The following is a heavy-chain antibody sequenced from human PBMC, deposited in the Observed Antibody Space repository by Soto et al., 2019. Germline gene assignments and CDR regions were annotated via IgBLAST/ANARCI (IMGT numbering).Heavy chain of an antibody. D-gene: IGHD6-13*01. CDR2: ISAYNGNT. V-gene: IGHV1-18*01. CDR1: GYTFTSYG. Sequence: QVPLVQSGAEVKKPGASVKVSCKASGYTFTSYGISWVRQAPGQGLEWMGWISAYNGNTNYAQKLQGRVTMTTDTSTSTAYMGLSSLRTDATAGYSCARVTDGIAARPCEYCGQGTLVTPAS. CDR3: ARVTDGIAARPCEY. J-gene: IGHJ4*02.